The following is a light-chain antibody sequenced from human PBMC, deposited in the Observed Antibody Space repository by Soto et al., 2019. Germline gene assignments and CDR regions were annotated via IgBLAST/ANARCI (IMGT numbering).Light chain of an antibody. CDR1: HGISSY. J-gene: IGKJ4*01. CDR3: QQYYSFPLT. V-gene: IGKV1D-8*01. Sequence: IWMTQSPSLLSASTGDRVTISFRMSHGISSYLAWYQQKPGKAPELLIYAASTLQSGVPSRFSGSGSGTDFTLTISCLQSEDFATYYCQQYYSFPLTFGGGTKVDIK. CDR2: AAS.